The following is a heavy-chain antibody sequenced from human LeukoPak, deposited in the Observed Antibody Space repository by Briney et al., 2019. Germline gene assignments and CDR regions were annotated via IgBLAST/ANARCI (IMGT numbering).Heavy chain of an antibody. J-gene: IGHJ4*02. Sequence: SETLSLTCTVSGGSISSGGCYWSWIRQHPGKGLEWIGYIYYSGSTYYNPSLKSRVTISVDTSKNQFSLKLSSVTAADTAVYYCARSAFIVVVTAPSYYFDYWGQGTLVTVSS. CDR2: IYYSGST. CDR1: GGSISSGGCY. CDR3: ARSAFIVVVTAPSYYFDY. V-gene: IGHV4-31*03. D-gene: IGHD2-21*02.